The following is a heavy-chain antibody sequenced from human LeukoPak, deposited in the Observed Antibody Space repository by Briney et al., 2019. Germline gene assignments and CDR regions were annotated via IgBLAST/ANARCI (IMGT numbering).Heavy chain of an antibody. D-gene: IGHD6-13*01. Sequence: GASVKVSCKASGYTFTSYAMNWVRQAPGQGLEWMGWINTNTGNPTYAQGFTGRFVFSLDTSVSTAYLQISSLEAEDTAVYYCARGGSSWTGSWFDPWGQGTLVTVSS. V-gene: IGHV7-4-1*02. CDR1: GYTFTSYA. CDR3: ARGGSSWTGSWFDP. CDR2: INTNTGNP. J-gene: IGHJ5*02.